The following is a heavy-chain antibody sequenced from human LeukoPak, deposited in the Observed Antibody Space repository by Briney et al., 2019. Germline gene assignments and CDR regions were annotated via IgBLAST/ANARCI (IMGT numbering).Heavy chain of an antibody. Sequence: RSGGSLRLSCAASGFTFSSYAMHWVRQAPGKGLEWVAVISYDGSNKYYADSVKGRFTISRDNSKNTLYLQMNSLRAEDTAVYYCARDLGDLEWGQGTLVTVSS. D-gene: IGHD1-1*01. CDR2: ISYDGSNK. V-gene: IGHV3-30-3*01. J-gene: IGHJ4*02. CDR1: GFTFSSYA. CDR3: ARDLGDLE.